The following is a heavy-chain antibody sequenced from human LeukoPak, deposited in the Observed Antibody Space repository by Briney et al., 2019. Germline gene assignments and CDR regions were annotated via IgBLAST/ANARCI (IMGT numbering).Heavy chain of an antibody. V-gene: IGHV1-69*05. CDR1: GGTFSSYA. CDR2: IIPIFGTA. CDR3: ARDLEVDYGGNSVLYY. D-gene: IGHD4-23*01. J-gene: IGHJ4*02. Sequence: VASVKVSCKASGGTFSSYAISWVRQAPGQGLEWMGRIIPIFGTANYAQKFQGRVTITTDESTSTAYMELSSLRSEDTAVYYCARDLEVDYGGNSVLYYWGQGTLVTVSS.